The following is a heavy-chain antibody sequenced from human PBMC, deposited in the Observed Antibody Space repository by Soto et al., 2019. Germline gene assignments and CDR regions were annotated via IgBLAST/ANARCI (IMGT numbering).Heavy chain of an antibody. CDR2: IWYDGSNK. D-gene: IGHD6-13*01. CDR1: GFTFSSYG. Sequence: PGGSLRLSCAASGFTFSSYGMHWVRQAPGKGLERVAVIWYDGSNKYYADSVKGRFTISRDNSKNTLYLQMNSLRAEDTAVYYCARDKVGWAAGHDAFDIWGQGTMVTVSS. J-gene: IGHJ3*02. V-gene: IGHV3-33*01. CDR3: ARDKVGWAAGHDAFDI.